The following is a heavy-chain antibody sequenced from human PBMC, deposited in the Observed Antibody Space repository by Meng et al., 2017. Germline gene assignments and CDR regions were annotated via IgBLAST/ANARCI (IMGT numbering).Heavy chain of an antibody. CDR2: ITKDGSRK. CDR3: ARDFDY. J-gene: IGHJ4*02. V-gene: IGHV3-30*16. Sequence: VQVVESGGDVVPPGRHLTLPCAASGFILSNYEMHWVRQAPGKGLEWVACITKDGSRKYYLGSVRGRFTISRDNSKNTLYLEMNSLRSEDTAPYYCARDFDYWGQGTLVTVSS. CDR1: GFILSNYE.